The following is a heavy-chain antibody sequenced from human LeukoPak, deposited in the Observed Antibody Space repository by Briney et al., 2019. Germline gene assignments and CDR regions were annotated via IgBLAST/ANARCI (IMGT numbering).Heavy chain of an antibody. V-gene: IGHV3-23*01. CDR1: GFTFSGYA. CDR3: AKDLAIAARPVFDY. D-gene: IGHD6-6*01. CDR2: VTGSGDAT. Sequence: PGGSLRISCAAFGFTFSGYALTWVRQAPGKGLEWVSTVTGSGDATYYADSVRGRFTISRDHSQNMLYLQIHSRRAEDTARYYCAKDLAIAARPVFDYWGRGTLVTVSS. J-gene: IGHJ4*02.